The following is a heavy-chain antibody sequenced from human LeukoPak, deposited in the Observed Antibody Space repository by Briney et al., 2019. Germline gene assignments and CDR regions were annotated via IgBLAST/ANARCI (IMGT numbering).Heavy chain of an antibody. Sequence: GGSLRLSCAASGFTFSSYWMHWVRQAPGKGLVWVSRINSDGSSTSYADSVKGRFTISRDNAKNTLYLQMNSLRAEDTAVYYCARGGGSVPSYYYYMDVWGKGTTVTVSS. CDR1: GFTFSSYW. V-gene: IGHV3-74*01. CDR3: ARGGGSVPSYYYYMDV. D-gene: IGHD5-12*01. CDR2: INSDGSST. J-gene: IGHJ6*03.